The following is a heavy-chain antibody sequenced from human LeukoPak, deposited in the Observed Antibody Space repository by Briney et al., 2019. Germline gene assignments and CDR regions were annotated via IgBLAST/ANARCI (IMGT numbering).Heavy chain of an antibody. CDR3: ARSRRGYSYGHPFDY. D-gene: IGHD5-18*01. Sequence: SGTLSLTCAVYGGSFSGYYWSWIRQPPGKGLEWIGEINHSGSTNYNPSLKSRVTISVDTSKNQFSLKLSSVTAADTAVYYCARSRRGYSYGHPFDYWGQGTLVTVSS. V-gene: IGHV4-34*01. CDR1: GGSFSGYY. CDR2: INHSGST. J-gene: IGHJ4*02.